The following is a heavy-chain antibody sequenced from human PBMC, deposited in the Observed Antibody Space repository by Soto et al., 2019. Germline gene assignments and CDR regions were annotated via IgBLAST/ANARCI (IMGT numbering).Heavy chain of an antibody. Sequence: QVQLQQWGAGLLKPSETLSLTCAVYGGCFSGYYWSWIRQPPGKGLEWIGEINHSGSTNYNPSLKSRVTISVDTSKNQFSLKLSSVTAADTAVYYCARGGVYYDGVNWFDPWGQGTLVTVSS. CDR3: ARGGVYYDGVNWFDP. D-gene: IGHD3-22*01. CDR1: GGCFSGYY. J-gene: IGHJ5*02. CDR2: INHSGST. V-gene: IGHV4-34*01.